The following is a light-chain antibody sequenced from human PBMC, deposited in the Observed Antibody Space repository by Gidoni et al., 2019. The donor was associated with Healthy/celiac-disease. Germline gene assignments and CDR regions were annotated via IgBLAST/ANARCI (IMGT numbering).Light chain of an antibody. J-gene: IGKJ1*01. CDR3: QQNGSSRT. CDR1: PSVSSSY. V-gene: IGKV3-20*01. CDR2: GAS. Sequence: LLPRSPGTLSLSPGERATLSCRASPSVSSSYLAWYQQKPGQAPRPLIYGASSRATGIPDRVSGSGSGTEFTLTISRLEPEDFAADYCQQNGSSRTFGQGTKVEIK.